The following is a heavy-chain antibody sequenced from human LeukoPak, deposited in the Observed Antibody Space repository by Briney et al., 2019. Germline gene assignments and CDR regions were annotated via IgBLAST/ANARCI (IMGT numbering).Heavy chain of an antibody. V-gene: IGHV3-23*01. Sequence: GGSLRLSCAASGFTFNNYAMTWVRQAPGKGLEWLSIITGTGDTTYYADSVKGRFTIYRENSKNTLFLQMNSLRADDTAVYYCAKNGAINGGSATSWGQGTLVTASS. CDR1: GFTFNNYA. J-gene: IGHJ5*02. D-gene: IGHD4/OR15-4a*01. CDR2: ITGTGDTT. CDR3: AKNGAINGGSATS.